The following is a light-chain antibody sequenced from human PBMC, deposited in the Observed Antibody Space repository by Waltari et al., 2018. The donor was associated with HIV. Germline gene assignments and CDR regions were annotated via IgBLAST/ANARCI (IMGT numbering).Light chain of an antibody. Sequence: QSVLTQPPSASGTPGQSVTISCSGSSSNIGSNYVYWYQQLPGTAPKLLIYRNNQRPSGVPDRFSCFKDGTSASLAISGLRSEDEADYYCAAWDDNLSGWVFGGGSKLTIL. CDR1: SSNIGSNY. CDR2: RNN. V-gene: IGLV1-47*01. J-gene: IGLJ3*02. CDR3: AAWDDNLSGWV.